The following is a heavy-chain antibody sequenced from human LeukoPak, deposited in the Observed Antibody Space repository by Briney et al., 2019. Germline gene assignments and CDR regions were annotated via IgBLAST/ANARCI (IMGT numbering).Heavy chain of an antibody. V-gene: IGHV1-18*01. J-gene: IGHJ5*02. Sequence: GASVKVSCKASGYTFTSYGISWVRQAPGQGLEWMGWISAYNGNTNYAQKLQGRVTMTTDTSTSTACMELRSLRSDDTAVYYCARDAASYCSSTSCYTGGPTNWFDPWGQGTLVTVSS. CDR3: ARDAASYCSSTSCYTGGPTNWFDP. D-gene: IGHD2-2*02. CDR1: GYTFTSYG. CDR2: ISAYNGNT.